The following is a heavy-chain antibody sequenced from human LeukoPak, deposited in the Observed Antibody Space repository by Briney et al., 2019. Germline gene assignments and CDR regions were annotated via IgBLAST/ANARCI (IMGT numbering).Heavy chain of an antibody. D-gene: IGHD3-3*01. CDR2: ISAYNGNT. J-gene: IGHJ4*02. CDR3: ARPRFFTIFGVVSPALDYGDYALAY. V-gene: IGHV1-18*01. Sequence: ASVKVSCKASGYTFTSYGISWVRQAPGQGLEWMGWISAYNGNTNYAQKLQGRVTMTTDTSTSTAYMGLRSLRSDDTAVYYCARPRFFTIFGVVSPALDYGDYALAYWGQGTLVTVSS. CDR1: GYTFTSYG.